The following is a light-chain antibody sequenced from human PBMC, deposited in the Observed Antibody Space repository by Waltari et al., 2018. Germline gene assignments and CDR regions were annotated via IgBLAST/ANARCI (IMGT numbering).Light chain of an antibody. CDR1: QVISSY. V-gene: IGKV1-9*01. CDR3: QHHKSYPIT. Sequence: DIQLTQSPSFLSASVGDRVTITCRASQVISSYLAWYQQKPGKAPMLLIYTASTLQSGVPSRFSGSGSGTEFTLTISSLQPEDFATYYCQHHKSYPITFCQGTRLEIK. J-gene: IGKJ5*01. CDR2: TAS.